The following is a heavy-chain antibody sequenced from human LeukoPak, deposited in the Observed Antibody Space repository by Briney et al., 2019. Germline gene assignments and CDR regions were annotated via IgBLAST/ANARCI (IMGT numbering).Heavy chain of an antibody. J-gene: IGHJ6*03. CDR2: ISGSGDST. CDR1: GFTFSNYA. Sequence: PGGSLRLSCAASGFTFSNYAMSWVRQAPGKGLEWVSDISGSGDSTNYADSVKGRFTISRDNSKNTLYLQMNSLRAEDTAVYYCAKDQTTVTTSPYYMDVWGKGTTVTISS. CDR3: AKDQTTVTTSPYYMDV. D-gene: IGHD4-17*01. V-gene: IGHV3-23*01.